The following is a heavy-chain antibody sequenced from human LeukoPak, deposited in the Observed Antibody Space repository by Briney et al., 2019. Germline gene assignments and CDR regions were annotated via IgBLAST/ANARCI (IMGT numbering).Heavy chain of an antibody. CDR1: GGTFSSYA. D-gene: IGHD2-15*01. J-gene: IGHJ4*02. Sequence: GASVKVSCKASGGTFSSYAISWVRQAPGQGLEWMGGIIPIFGTANYAQKFQGRVTITADKSTSTAYMELSSLRSEDTAVYYCARNYCSGGSCHHHLFDYWGQGTLVTVSS. CDR3: ARNYCSGGSCHHHLFDY. CDR2: IIPIFGTA. V-gene: IGHV1-69*06.